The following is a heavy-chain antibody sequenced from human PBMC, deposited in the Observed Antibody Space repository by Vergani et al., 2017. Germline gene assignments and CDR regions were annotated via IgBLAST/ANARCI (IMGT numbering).Heavy chain of an antibody. CDR1: GFTFSSYS. J-gene: IGHJ3*02. Sequence: EVQLVESGGGLVKPGGSLRLSCAASGFTFSSYSMNWVRQAPGKGLEWVSSISSSSSYIYYADSVKGRFTISRDNAKNSLYLQMNSLRAEDTAVYYCARPYYYDSSGYYARRDAFDIWGQGTMVTVSS. CDR2: ISSSSSYI. D-gene: IGHD3-22*01. CDR3: ARPYYYDSSGYYARRDAFDI. V-gene: IGHV3-21*01.